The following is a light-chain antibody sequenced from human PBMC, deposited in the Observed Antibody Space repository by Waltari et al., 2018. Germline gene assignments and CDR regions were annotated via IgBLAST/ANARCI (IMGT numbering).Light chain of an antibody. V-gene: IGLV1-44*01. CDR3: AAWDDSLNVWV. CDR1: ISHFGSNP. Sequence: QSVLTQPPSASGTPGQRVTISCSGSISHFGSNPVNWYQQPPGTAPKPLIYSNNQRPSGVPDRFSGSKSGTSASLAISGLQSEDEADYYCAAWDDSLNVWVFGGGTKLTVL. J-gene: IGLJ3*02. CDR2: SNN.